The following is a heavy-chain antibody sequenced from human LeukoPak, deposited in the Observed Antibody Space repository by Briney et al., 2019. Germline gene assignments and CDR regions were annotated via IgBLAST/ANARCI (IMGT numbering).Heavy chain of an antibody. D-gene: IGHD1-1*01. CDR2: IRSKANSYAT. CDR1: GFTFSGSA. V-gene: IGHV3-73*01. Sequence: PGGSLRLSCAASGFTFSGSAMHWVRQASGKGLEWVGRIRSKANSYATAYAASVKGRFTIFRDDSKNTAYLQMNSLKTEDTAVYYCTRRDWNDLMDYWGQGTLVTVSS. CDR3: TRRDWNDLMDY. J-gene: IGHJ4*02.